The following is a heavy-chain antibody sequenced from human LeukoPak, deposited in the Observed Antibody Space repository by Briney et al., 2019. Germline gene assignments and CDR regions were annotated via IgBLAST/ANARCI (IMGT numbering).Heavy chain of an antibody. CDR1: GYTFTGHY. Sequence: ASVKVSCKASGYTFTGHYTYWVRQAPGQGLEWMGWINPNSGDTNYAQKFQGRVTMTRDTSISTAYMDLNRLTSDDTAVYYCARRLTTGQDLDYWGQGTLVTVSS. CDR2: INPNSGDT. J-gene: IGHJ4*02. CDR3: ARRLTTGQDLDY. D-gene: IGHD3-3*01. V-gene: IGHV1-2*02.